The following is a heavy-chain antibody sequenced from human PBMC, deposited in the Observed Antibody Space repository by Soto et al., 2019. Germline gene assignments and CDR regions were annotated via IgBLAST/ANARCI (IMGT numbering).Heavy chain of an antibody. CDR2: LKGDGSMT. J-gene: IGHJ4*02. Sequence: PGGSLRLSCTASGFTFSTYWMHWVRQAPGKGLVWLSRLKGDGSMTDYADSVKGRFTISRDNAENTLYLQMNGLRAEDTAIYYCARGGLYAYYQDNWGQGTLVTV. CDR3: ARGGLYAYYQDN. CDR1: GFTFSTYW. V-gene: IGHV3-74*01. D-gene: IGHD3-16*01.